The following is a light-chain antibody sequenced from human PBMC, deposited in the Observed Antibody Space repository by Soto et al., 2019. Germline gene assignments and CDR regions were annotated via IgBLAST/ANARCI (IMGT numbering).Light chain of an antibody. J-gene: IGKJ4*01. V-gene: IGKV1-5*01. CDR2: DAS. CDR3: QQYNSYPLT. CDR1: QNISTW. Sequence: DIQMTQSPSTLSASVGDRVTITCRSSQNISTWLAWYQQKPGEAPKLLIYDASALPRGVPSRFSGSGSGTKFTLTISSLQPDDFATYYCQQYNSYPLTFGGGTKVDIK.